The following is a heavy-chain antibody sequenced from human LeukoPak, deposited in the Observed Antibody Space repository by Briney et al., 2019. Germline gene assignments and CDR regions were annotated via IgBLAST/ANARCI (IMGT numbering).Heavy chain of an antibody. CDR3: AHTGSWSQVYFDY. V-gene: IGHV2-5*01. Sequence: SGPTLVKPPETLTLTCTFSGFSVRTDGVGVGWIRQPPGKALEWLPLIYWNDDKHYSPYRKRRLTITKDTPKNPVVLTMTNTDPVDTATYYCAHTGSWSQVYFDYWGQGTLVTVSS. J-gene: IGHJ4*02. D-gene: IGHD6-19*01. CDR1: GFSVRTDGVG. CDR2: IYWNDDK.